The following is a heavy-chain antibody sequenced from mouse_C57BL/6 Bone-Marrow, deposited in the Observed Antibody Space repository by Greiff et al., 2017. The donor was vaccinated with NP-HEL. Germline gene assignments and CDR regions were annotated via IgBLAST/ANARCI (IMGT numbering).Heavy chain of an antibody. CDR2: IDPSDSET. D-gene: IGHD1-1*01. V-gene: IGHV1-52*01. CDR3: ARRGYGSSYYFDY. Sequence: QVQLQQPGAELVRPGSSVKLSCKASGYTFTSYWMHWVKQRPIQGLKWIGNIDPSDSETHYNQKFKDKATLTVDKSSSTAYMQLSSLTSEDSAVYYCARRGYGSSYYFDYWGQGTTLTVSS. J-gene: IGHJ2*01. CDR1: GYTFTSYW.